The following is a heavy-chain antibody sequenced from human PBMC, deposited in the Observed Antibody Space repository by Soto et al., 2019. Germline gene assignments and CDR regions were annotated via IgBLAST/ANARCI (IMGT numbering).Heavy chain of an antibody. CDR1: GGTFSSFV. V-gene: IGHV1-69*04. J-gene: IGHJ4*02. Sequence: ASVKVSCKASGGTFSSFVISWVRQAPGQGLEWMGRIIPSIGIINYAQKFQGRVTITADTSTSTAYMELSSLRSDDTAVYYCAREGDMKFHSDSSDEPGYWGQGTLVTV. CDR2: IIPSIGII. CDR3: AREGDMKFHSDSSDEPGY. D-gene: IGHD3-22*01.